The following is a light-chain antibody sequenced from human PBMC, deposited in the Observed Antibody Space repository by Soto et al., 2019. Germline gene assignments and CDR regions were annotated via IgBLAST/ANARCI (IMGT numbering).Light chain of an antibody. J-gene: IGLJ1*01. CDR2: SNN. Sequence: QSVLTQPPSASGTPGQRVTISCSGSSSNIGSNTVNWYQQLPGTAPKLLIYSNNRRPSGVPDRFSGSKSGTSASLAISGLQSEDEADYYCAAWDGSLNGDVFGTGTKLTVL. V-gene: IGLV1-44*01. CDR3: AAWDGSLNGDV. CDR1: SSNIGSNT.